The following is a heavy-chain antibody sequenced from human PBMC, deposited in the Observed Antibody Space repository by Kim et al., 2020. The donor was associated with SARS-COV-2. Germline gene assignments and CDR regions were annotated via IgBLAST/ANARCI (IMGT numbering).Heavy chain of an antibody. CDR2: INTNTGNP. CDR3: ARDRSSSIAARFLYNWFDP. CDR1: GYTFTSYA. V-gene: IGHV7-4-1*02. D-gene: IGHD6-6*01. Sequence: ASVKVSCKASGYTFTSYAMNWVRQAPGQGLEWMRWINTNTGNPTYAQGFTGRFVFSLDTSVSTAYLQISSLKAEDTAVYYCARDRSSSIAARFLYNWFDPWGQGTLVTVSS. J-gene: IGHJ5*02.